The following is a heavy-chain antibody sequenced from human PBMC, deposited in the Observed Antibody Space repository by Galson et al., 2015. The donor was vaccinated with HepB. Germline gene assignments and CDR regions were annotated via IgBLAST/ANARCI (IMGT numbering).Heavy chain of an antibody. D-gene: IGHD6-19*01. J-gene: IGHJ4*02. CDR3: ARIPLENSSGWYVGYFDY. Sequence: VKPTQTLTLTCTFSGFSLSTSGMCVSWIRQPPGKALEWLALIDWDDDKYYSTSLKTRLTISKDTSKNQVVLTMTNMDPVDTATYYCARIPLENSSGWYVGYFDYWGQGTLVTVSS. CDR2: IDWDDDK. V-gene: IGHV2-70*01. CDR1: GFSLSTSGMC.